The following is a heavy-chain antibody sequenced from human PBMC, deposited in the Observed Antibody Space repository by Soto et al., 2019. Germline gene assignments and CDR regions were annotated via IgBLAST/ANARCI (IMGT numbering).Heavy chain of an antibody. CDR3: ARDVGDYVYYYGMDV. CDR1: GFTFSSYS. V-gene: IGHV3-21*01. J-gene: IGHJ6*02. D-gene: IGHD4-17*01. CDR2: ISSSSSYI. Sequence: EVQLVESGGGLVKPGGSLRLSCAASGFTFSSYSMNWVRQAPGKGLEWVSSISSSSSYIYYADSVKGRFTISRDNAKNSLYLQMNSLRAEDTAVYYCARDVGDYVYYYGMDVWGQGTTVTVSS.